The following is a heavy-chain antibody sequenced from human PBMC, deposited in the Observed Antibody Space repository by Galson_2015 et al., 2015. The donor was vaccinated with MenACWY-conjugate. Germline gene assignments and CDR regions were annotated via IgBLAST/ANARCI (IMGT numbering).Heavy chain of an antibody. CDR1: GYSFTSYW. CDR3: PRHGTNFWSGLNWFDP. Sequence: QSGAEVKKPGESLKISCKGSGYSFTSYWIGWVRQMPGKGLAWMGIIYPGASDTRYSPSFQGQVTIAEDKFITTAYLQWSRLKASDSGMYYCPRHGTNFWSGLNWFDPWGQGTLVTVSS. J-gene: IGHJ5*02. CDR2: IYPGASDT. V-gene: IGHV5-51*01. D-gene: IGHD3-3*01.